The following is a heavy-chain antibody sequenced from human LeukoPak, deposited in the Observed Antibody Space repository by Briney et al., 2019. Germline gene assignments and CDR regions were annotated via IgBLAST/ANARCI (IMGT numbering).Heavy chain of an antibody. J-gene: IGHJ4*02. V-gene: IGHV3-43*01. D-gene: IGHD3-3*01. CDR1: GFTFDDYT. Sequence: GGSLRPSCAASGFTFDDYTMHWVRQAPGKGLEWVSLISWDGGSTYYADSVKGRFTISRDNSKNSLYLQMNSLRTEDTALYYCARAGYDFWSGYFFDYWRQGTLVTVSS. CDR2: ISWDGGST. CDR3: ARAGYDFWSGYFFDY.